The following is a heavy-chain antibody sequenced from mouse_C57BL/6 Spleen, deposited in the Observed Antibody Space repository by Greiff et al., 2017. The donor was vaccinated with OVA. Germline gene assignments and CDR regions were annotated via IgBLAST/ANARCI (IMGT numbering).Heavy chain of an antibody. Sequence: VQRVESGAELVRPGASVKLSCKASGYTFTDYYINWVKQRPGQGLEWIARIYPGSGNTYYNEKFKGKATLTAEKSSSTAYMQLSSLTSEDSAVYFCARDTTDLFDYWGQGTTLTVSS. D-gene: IGHD1-1*01. J-gene: IGHJ2*01. CDR2: IYPGSGNT. V-gene: IGHV1-76*01. CDR3: ARDTTDLFDY. CDR1: GYTFTDYY.